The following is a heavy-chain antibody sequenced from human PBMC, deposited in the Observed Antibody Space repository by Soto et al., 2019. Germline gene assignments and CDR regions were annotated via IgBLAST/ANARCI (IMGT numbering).Heavy chain of an antibody. D-gene: IGHD3-9*01. V-gene: IGHV3-21*01. CDR1: GFTFSSYS. CDR2: ISSSSSYI. Sequence: KAGGSLRLSCAASGFTFSSYSMNWVRQAPGKGLEWVSSISSSSSYIYYADSVKGRFTISRDNAKNSLYLQMNSLRAEDTAVYYCASSPLYDILTGYYNVSDYWGQGTLVTVSS. J-gene: IGHJ4*02. CDR3: ASSPLYDILTGYYNVSDY.